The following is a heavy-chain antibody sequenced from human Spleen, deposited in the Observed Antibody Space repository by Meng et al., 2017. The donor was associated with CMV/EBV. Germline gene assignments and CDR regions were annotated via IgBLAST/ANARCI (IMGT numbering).Heavy chain of an antibody. D-gene: IGHD3-22*01. J-gene: IGHJ5*02. CDR1: GYSFSNYW. CDR3: ARLDYLDRNGYRSRYHWFDP. Sequence: GGSLRLSCKGSGYSFSNYWIAWVRQMPGKGLEWMGMIYPGDSDIRYSPSFQGQVTFSADKSISTAYLQWSTLKASDTAMYYCARLDYLDRNGYRSRYHWFDPWGQGALVTVSS. CDR2: IYPGDSDI. V-gene: IGHV5-51*01.